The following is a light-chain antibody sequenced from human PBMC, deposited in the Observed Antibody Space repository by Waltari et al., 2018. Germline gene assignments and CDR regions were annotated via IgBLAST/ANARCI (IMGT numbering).Light chain of an antibody. CDR2: RSD. V-gene: IGLV1-44*01. CDR3: AAWDDSLHGHWV. J-gene: IGLJ3*02. CDR1: SSNIRGSV. Sequence: QSVLTQPPSASGTPGQRVTISCSGSSSNIRGSVLNWYRQLPGKAHTLLLYRSDQGHLGVPDRFSDSKSGTIASRAISGLQSADEGDDHCAAWDDSLHGHWVLGGGTKVTVL.